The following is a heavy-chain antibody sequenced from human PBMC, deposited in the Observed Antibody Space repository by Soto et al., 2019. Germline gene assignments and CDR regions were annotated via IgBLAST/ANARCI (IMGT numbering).Heavy chain of an antibody. CDR2: INAANGNT. CDR1: GYTFTLYA. CDR3: ARDQRLDSDFWSGYSQGFDY. V-gene: IGHV1-3*01. D-gene: IGHD3-3*01. Sequence: ASVKVSCKASGYTFTLYAIHWVRQAPGQRPEWMGWINAANGNTKTSQKFQGRVTFTKDKSASTAYMEMSTLSSADTAVYYCARDQRLDSDFWSGYSQGFDYWGQGTPVTVSS. J-gene: IGHJ4*02.